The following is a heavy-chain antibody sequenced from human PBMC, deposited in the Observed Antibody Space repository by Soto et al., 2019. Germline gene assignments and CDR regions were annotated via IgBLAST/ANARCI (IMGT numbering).Heavy chain of an antibody. V-gene: IGHV1-69*02. CDR1: GGTFSSYT. CDR2: IIPILGIA. Sequence: QVQLVQSGAEVKKPGSSVKVSCKASGGTFSSYTISWVRQAPGQGLEWMGRIIPILGIANYAQKFEGRVTITADKSTSTAYMELSSLRSQDTAVYYCASTGSGDFDYWGQGTLVTVSS. CDR3: ASTGSGDFDY. D-gene: IGHD6-19*01. J-gene: IGHJ4*02.